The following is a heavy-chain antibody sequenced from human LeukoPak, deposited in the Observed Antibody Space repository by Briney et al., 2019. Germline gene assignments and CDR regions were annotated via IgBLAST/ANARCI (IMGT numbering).Heavy chain of an antibody. CDR3: GLRPGIGWVDAFNV. CDR2: ITSSGGTT. V-gene: IGHV3-23*01. J-gene: IGHJ3*01. Sequence: PGGSLRLSCAASGFTFDDYAMHWVRQAPGKGLEWVSAITSSGGTTYYADSVKGRFTISRDISKNTLYLQMNSLRAEDTAIYYCGLRPGIGWVDAFNVWGQRTLVTVSS. D-gene: IGHD6-19*01. CDR1: GFTFDDYA.